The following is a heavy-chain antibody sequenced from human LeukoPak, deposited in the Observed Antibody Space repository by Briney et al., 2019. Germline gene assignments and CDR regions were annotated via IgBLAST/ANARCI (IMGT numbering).Heavy chain of an antibody. J-gene: IGHJ4*02. D-gene: IGHD7-27*01. CDR3: GRDDWGSLNY. CDR2: INSDGSTT. CDR1: GFTFSTSW. V-gene: IGHV3-74*03. Sequence: PGGSLRLSCAASGFTFSTSWMHWGRQAPGKGLVWVARINSDGSTTTHADSVKGRFTISRDNAKNTLYLQMNSLRAEDTAVYYCGRDDWGSLNYWGQGTLVTVSS.